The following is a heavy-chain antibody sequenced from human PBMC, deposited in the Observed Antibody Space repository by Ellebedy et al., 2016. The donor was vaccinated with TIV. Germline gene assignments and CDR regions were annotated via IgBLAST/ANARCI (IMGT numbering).Heavy chain of an antibody. V-gene: IGHV3-30-3*01. J-gene: IGHJ4*02. CDR1: GFSFNSYA. CDR2: ISYDGSSK. D-gene: IGHD6-19*01. Sequence: PGGSLRLSCAASGFSFNSYAMHWVRQAPGKGLEWVAVISYDGSSKYYAESVKGRFTISRDNSMTTLYLQMNSLRAEDTAVYYCARDLDKSSGWYGGAGYWGQGTLVTVSS. CDR3: ARDLDKSSGWYGGAGY.